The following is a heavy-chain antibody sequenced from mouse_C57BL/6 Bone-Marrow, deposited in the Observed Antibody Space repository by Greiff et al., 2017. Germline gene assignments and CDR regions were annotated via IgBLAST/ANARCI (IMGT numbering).Heavy chain of an antibody. CDR1: GYAFTNYL. J-gene: IGHJ2*01. Sequence: QVQLQQSGAELVRPGTSVKVSCKASGYAFTNYLIEWVKQRPGQGLEWIGVINPRSGGTNYNEKFKGKATLTADKSSSTAYMQLSSLTSEDSAVYFCAGGIYYFDYWGQGTTLTVSS. V-gene: IGHV1-54*01. CDR2: INPRSGGT. CDR3: AGGIYYFDY.